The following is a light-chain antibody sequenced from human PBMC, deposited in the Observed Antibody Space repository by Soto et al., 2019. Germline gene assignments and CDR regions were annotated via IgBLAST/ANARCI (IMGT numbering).Light chain of an antibody. Sequence: QSVLTQPASVSGSPGQSITISCTGTSSDVGGYNYVSWYQHHPGKAPKLMIYDVSNRPSGVSNRFSGSKSGNTASLTISGLQAEDEADYYCSSYTSSISYVVFGGGTKLTVL. CDR1: SSDVGGYNY. J-gene: IGLJ2*01. V-gene: IGLV2-14*03. CDR2: DVS. CDR3: SSYTSSISYVV.